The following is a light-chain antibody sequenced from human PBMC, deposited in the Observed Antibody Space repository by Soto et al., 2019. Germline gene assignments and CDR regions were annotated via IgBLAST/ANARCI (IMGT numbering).Light chain of an antibody. J-gene: IGKJ2*01. CDR1: QSISYN. Sequence: EIVLTQSPATLSLSPGERATLSCRASQSISYNLAWYQQKPGQAPRLLIYDASNRATGVPARFSGSGSGTDFTLSISSLEPEDFAVYYCQQRGDWPLYTFGQGSRLESK. CDR2: DAS. V-gene: IGKV3-11*01. CDR3: QQRGDWPLYT.